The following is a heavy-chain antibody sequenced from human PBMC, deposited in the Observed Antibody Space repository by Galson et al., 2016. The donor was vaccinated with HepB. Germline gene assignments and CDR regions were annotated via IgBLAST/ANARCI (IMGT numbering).Heavy chain of an antibody. D-gene: IGHD3-10*01. CDR2: INPSGGT. V-gene: IGHV1-46*01. CDR1: GYPFTRYY. CDR3: AREPHGRTGDYYYYYGMDV. Sequence: SVKVSCKASGYPFTRYYLHWVRQAPGQAPEWMGVINPSGGTNYAQRFQGRVAMTRDTSTSTVYLDLSSLRFEDTALYYCAREPHGRTGDYYYYYGMDVWGQGTTVTVS. J-gene: IGHJ6*02.